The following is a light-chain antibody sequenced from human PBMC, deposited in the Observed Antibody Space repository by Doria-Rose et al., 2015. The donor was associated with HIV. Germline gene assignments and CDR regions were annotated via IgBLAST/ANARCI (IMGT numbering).Light chain of an antibody. Sequence: TQSPGTLSLSPGERATLSCRASQRVKSSYLAWYQQKPGQAPSLLIYGASIMATGIPDRFSGSESGTDFTLTISRLEPEDVAVYYCQQYGTSRGSFGRGTRLEIK. CDR3: QQYGTSRGS. V-gene: IGKV3-20*01. CDR1: QRVKSSY. J-gene: IGKJ5*01. CDR2: GAS.